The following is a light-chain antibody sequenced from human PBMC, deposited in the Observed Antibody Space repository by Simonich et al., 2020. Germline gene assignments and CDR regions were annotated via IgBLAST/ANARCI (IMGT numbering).Light chain of an antibody. V-gene: IGKV2-30*02. CDR1: QSLVPSDGNTY. CDR2: KVS. CDR3: MQGTHWPLT. Sequence: DVVMTQSPLSLPVTLGQPASISCRSSQSLVPSDGNTYLNWFQQRPGQSPRRLIYKVSTRDAGVPDRFSGSGSGTDFTLKISRVEAEDVGVYYCMQGTHWPLTFGQGTKVEIK. J-gene: IGKJ1*01.